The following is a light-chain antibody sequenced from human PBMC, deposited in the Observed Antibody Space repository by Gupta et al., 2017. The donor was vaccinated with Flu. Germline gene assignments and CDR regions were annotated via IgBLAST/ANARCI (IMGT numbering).Light chain of an antibody. J-gene: IGKJ3*01. CDR3: QQHSNWPPT. V-gene: IGKV3-11*01. Sequence: EIELTQSPSTLSASPGERATLSCRASQSISSYLAWYQQKPGHAPRLLIYDASIWPSGIPARFSGSGSGTEFTLTISSLEPEDFAVYYCQQHSNWPPTFGHGTKVDIK. CDR2: DAS. CDR1: QSISSY.